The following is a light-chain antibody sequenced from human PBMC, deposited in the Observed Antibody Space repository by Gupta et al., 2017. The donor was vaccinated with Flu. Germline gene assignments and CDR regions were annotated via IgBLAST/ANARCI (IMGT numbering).Light chain of an antibody. CDR2: KAS. Sequence: DIQMTQSPSTLSASVGDRVTISCRASQSISSWLAWFQQKAGKAPKLLIYKASSVESGVPSRFSGSGSGTEFTLTISSLQPDDFATYYCQQENSSPITFGHGTKVDIK. V-gene: IGKV1-5*03. J-gene: IGKJ3*01. CDR3: QQENSSPIT. CDR1: QSISSW.